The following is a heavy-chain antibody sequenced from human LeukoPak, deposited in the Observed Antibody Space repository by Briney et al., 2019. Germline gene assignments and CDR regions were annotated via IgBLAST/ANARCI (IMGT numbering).Heavy chain of an antibody. CDR1: GFTFSSYS. D-gene: IGHD3-3*01. J-gene: IGHJ6*03. V-gene: IGHV3-21*01. CDR3: ARGGRVVVAYMDV. CDR2: ISSSSSYI. Sequence: GGSLRLSCAASGFTFSSYSMNWVRQAPGKGLECVSSISSSSSYIYYADSVKGRFTISRDNAKNSLYLQMNSLRAEDTAVYHCARGGRVVVAYMDVWGKGTTVTVSS.